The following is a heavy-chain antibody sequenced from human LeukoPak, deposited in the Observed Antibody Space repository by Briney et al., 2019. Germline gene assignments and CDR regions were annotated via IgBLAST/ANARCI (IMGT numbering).Heavy chain of an antibody. CDR2: IYYSGST. V-gene: IGHV4-39*01. J-gene: IGHJ4*02. CDR1: GGSISSSSYY. CDR3: ARSSSSWLYFDY. Sequence: SETLSLTCTVSGGSISSSSYYWGWIRQPPGKGLEWIGSIYYSGSTYYSPSLKSRVTISVDTSKTQFSLKLSSVTAADTAVYYCARSSSSWLYFDYWGQGTLVTVPS. D-gene: IGHD6-13*01.